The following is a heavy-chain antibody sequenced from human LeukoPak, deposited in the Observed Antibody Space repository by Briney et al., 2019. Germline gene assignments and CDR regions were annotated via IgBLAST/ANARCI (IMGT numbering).Heavy chain of an antibody. Sequence: SETLSLTCAVYGGSFSGYYWSWIRQPPGKGLEWIGEINHSGSTNYNPSLKSRVTISVDTSKNQFSLKLSSVTAADTAVYYCARASSSGWYLFDYWGQGTLVTVSS. CDR3: ARASSSGWYLFDY. J-gene: IGHJ4*02. CDR1: GGSFSGYY. D-gene: IGHD6-19*01. V-gene: IGHV4-34*01. CDR2: INHSGST.